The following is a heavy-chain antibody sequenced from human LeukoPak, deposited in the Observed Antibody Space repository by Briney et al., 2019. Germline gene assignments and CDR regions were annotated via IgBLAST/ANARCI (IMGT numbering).Heavy chain of an antibody. Sequence: GGSLRLSCAASGFTFSNFGMHWVRQAPGKGLEWVAFIRYDGSNIFYADSVKGRFTISRDNSKNTLYLQMNSLRAEDTAIYYCAKAEQRYLVLWFGDPWGQGTLVTVSS. CDR2: IRYDGSNI. CDR1: GFTFSNFG. D-gene: IGHD3-10*01. J-gene: IGHJ5*02. CDR3: AKAEQRYLVLWFGDP. V-gene: IGHV3-30*02.